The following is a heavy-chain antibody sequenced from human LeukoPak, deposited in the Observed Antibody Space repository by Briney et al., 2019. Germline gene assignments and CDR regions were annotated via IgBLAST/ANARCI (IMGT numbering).Heavy chain of an antibody. D-gene: IGHD3-10*01. CDR1: GYTFTGYY. V-gene: IGHV1-2*06. CDR2: INPNSGGT. J-gene: IGHJ5*02. Sequence: ASVKVSCKASGYTFTGYYMHWVRQAPGQGLEWMGRINPNSGGTNYAQKFQGRVTMTRDTSISTAYMELSRLRSDDTAVYYCAREDGSGEDWFDPWGQGTLVTVSS. CDR3: AREDGSGEDWFDP.